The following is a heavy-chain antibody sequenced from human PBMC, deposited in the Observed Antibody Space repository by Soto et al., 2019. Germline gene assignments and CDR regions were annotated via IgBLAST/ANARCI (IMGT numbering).Heavy chain of an antibody. Sequence: QVQLVESGGGVVQPGRSLRLSCAASGFTFSSYAMHWVRQAPGKGLEWVAVISYDGSNKYYADSVKRRFTISRDNSKNTLYLQMNSLRAEDTAVYYCARQGVLGRWLQSNWFDPWGQGTLVTVSS. J-gene: IGHJ5*02. CDR2: ISYDGSNK. CDR3: ARQGVLGRWLQSNWFDP. V-gene: IGHV3-30-3*01. CDR1: GFTFSSYA. D-gene: IGHD5-12*01.